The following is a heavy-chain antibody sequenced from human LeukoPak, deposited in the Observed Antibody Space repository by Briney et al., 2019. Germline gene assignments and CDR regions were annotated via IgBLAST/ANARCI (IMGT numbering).Heavy chain of an antibody. Sequence: ASVKVSCKASGYTFTSYDINWVRQATGQGLEWMGWMNPNSGNTGYAQKFQGRVTMTRNTSISTAYMELSSLRSEDTAVYYCARAGLAPYTYYYGSGIIWFDPWGQGTLVTVSS. V-gene: IGHV1-8*01. CDR1: GYTFTSYD. D-gene: IGHD3-10*01. CDR3: ARAGLAPYTYYYGSGIIWFDP. J-gene: IGHJ5*02. CDR2: MNPNSGNT.